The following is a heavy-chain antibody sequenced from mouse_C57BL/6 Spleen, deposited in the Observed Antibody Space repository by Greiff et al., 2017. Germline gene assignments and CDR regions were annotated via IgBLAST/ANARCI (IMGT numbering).Heavy chain of an antibody. V-gene: IGHV5-16*01. CDR3: ARHYDGSGYYAMDY. D-gene: IGHD1-2*01. Sequence: EVKLVESEGGLVQPGSSMKLSCTASGFTFSDYYMAWVRQVPDKGLEWVANINYDGSSTYYLDSLKSRFIISRDNAKNILYLQMSSLKSEDTATYYCARHYDGSGYYAMDYWGQGTSVTGSS. CDR1: GFTFSDYY. J-gene: IGHJ4*01. CDR2: INYDGSST.